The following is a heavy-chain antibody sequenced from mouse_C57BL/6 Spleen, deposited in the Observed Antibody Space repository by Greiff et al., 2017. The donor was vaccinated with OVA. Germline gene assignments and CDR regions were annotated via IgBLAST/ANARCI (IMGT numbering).Heavy chain of an antibody. CDR3: AGGYYLPYAMDY. CDR1: GYTFTSYT. V-gene: IGHV1-4*01. Sequence: VKLMESGAELARPGASVKMSCKASGYTFTSYTMHWVKQRPGQGLEWIGYINPSSGYTKYNQKFKDKATLTADKSSSTAYMQLSSLTSEDSAVYYCAGGYYLPYAMDYWGQGTSVTVSS. J-gene: IGHJ4*01. D-gene: IGHD2-3*01. CDR2: INPSSGYT.